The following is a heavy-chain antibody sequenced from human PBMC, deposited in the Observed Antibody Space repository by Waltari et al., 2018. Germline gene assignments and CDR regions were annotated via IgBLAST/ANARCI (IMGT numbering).Heavy chain of an antibody. CDR1: GGTFSSYA. J-gene: IGHJ5*02. D-gene: IGHD2-2*01. CDR3: ARDPGSRGWFDP. Sequence: QVQLVQSGAEVKKPGSSVKVSCKASGGTFSSYAISWVRQAPGQGLEWIGGIIHIFGTANYAQNFQGRVTITADKSTSTAYIELSSLRSEDTAVYYCARDPGSRGWFDPWGQGTLVTVSS. CDR2: IIHIFGTA. V-gene: IGHV1-69*14.